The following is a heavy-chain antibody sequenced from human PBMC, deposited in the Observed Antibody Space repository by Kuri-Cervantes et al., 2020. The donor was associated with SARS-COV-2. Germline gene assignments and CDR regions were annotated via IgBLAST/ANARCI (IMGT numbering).Heavy chain of an antibody. CDR1: GYTLTELS. V-gene: IGHV1-24*01. D-gene: IGHD3-3*01. CDR2: FDPEDGET. Sequence: ASVKVSCKVSGYTLTELSMHWVRQAPGKGLEWMGGFDPEDGETIYAQKFQGRVTMTEDTSTDTAYMELSSLRSEDTAVYYCARGVFGWTGWEYDFWSGYPHSDAFDIWGQGTMVTVSS. J-gene: IGHJ3*02. CDR3: ARGVFGWTGWEYDFWSGYPHSDAFDI.